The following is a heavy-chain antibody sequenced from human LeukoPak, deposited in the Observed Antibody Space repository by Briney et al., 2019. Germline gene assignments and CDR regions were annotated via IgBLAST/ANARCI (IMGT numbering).Heavy chain of an antibody. D-gene: IGHD3-10*01. CDR2: MNPNSGNT. Sequence: ASVKVSCKASGYTFTSYDINWVRQATGQGLEWMGWMNPNSGNTGYAQKFQGRATMTRNTSISTAYMELSSLRSEDTAVYYCATGAMVRGALDYWGQGTLVTVSS. CDR1: GYTFTSYD. CDR3: ATGAMVRGALDY. J-gene: IGHJ4*02. V-gene: IGHV1-8*01.